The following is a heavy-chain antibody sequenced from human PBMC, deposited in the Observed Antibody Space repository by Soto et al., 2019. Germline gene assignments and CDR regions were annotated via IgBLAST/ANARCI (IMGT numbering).Heavy chain of an antibody. J-gene: IGHJ4*02. CDR3: ARLEGLATISYYFDF. Sequence: QLQLQESGPGLVKPSETLSLTCSVSDDSINSDKYYWGWISQPPGKGLEWIGSIYYRGNAYYNPSLQTRVTISLDKSMSQFSLKLNSVPAADSAVYFCARLEGLATISYYFDFWGPGALVTVSS. CDR1: DDSINSDKYY. V-gene: IGHV4-39*01. CDR2: IYYRGNA. D-gene: IGHD3-9*01.